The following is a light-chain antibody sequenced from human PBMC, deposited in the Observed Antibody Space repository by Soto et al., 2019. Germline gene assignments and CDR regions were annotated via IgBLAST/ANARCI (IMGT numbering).Light chain of an antibody. J-gene: IGKJ4*01. CDR3: QQSKSFPLT. CDR2: IAS. Sequence: DIQMTQSPSSLSAAAGDRVSITCRASHTINNYLNWYQQKPGKAPKVLIYIASRLQPGVPSRFSGRGSGTDFSLTISNLQPEDFATYFCQQSKSFPLTFGGGTKVDIK. V-gene: IGKV1-12*01. CDR1: HTINNY.